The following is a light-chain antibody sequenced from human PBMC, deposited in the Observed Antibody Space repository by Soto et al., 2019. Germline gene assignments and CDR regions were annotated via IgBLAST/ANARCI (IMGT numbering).Light chain of an antibody. CDR3: SSYTSSYTLV. CDR1: INDVGAYNY. V-gene: IGLV2-14*01. CDR2: DVN. Sequence: QSALTQPASVSGSPGQSITISCTGTINDVGAYNYVSWYQQRPGSAPQLILFDVNNRPSGTSNRFSGSKSGHTAYLTISALQSDDEAIYHCSSYTSSYTLVFGSGTKLTVL. J-gene: IGLJ1*01.